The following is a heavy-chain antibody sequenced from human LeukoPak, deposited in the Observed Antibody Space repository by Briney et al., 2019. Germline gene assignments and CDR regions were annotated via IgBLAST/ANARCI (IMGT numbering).Heavy chain of an antibody. J-gene: IGHJ5*02. CDR2: MNPNSGNT. Sequence: ASVKVSCKASGYTFTSYDTNWVRQATGQGLEWMGWMNPNSGNTGYAQKFQGRVTMTRNTSISTAYMELSSLRSEDTAVYYCAREGSGYSYGDNWFDPWGQGTLVTVSS. D-gene: IGHD5-18*01. V-gene: IGHV1-8*01. CDR1: GYTFTSYD. CDR3: AREGSGYSYGDNWFDP.